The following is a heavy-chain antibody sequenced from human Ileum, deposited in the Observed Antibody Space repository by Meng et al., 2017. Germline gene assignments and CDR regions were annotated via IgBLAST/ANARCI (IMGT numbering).Heavy chain of an antibody. D-gene: IGHD3-22*01. Sequence: GGSLRLSCAASGFTFSSYAMHWVRQAPGKGLEWVAVISYDGSNKYYADSVKGRFTISRDNSKNTLYLQMNSLRAEDTAVYYCARDATWYYDSSGYYLGYWGQGTLVTVSS. J-gene: IGHJ4*02. CDR1: GFTFSSYA. CDR3: ARDATWYYDSSGYYLGY. V-gene: IGHV3-30*01. CDR2: ISYDGSNK.